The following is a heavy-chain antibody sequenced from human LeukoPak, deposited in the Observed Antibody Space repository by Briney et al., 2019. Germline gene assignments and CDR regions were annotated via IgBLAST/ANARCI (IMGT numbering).Heavy chain of an antibody. CDR1: GFTFSSYW. CDR3: SRSRPKFKDFDY. Sequence: PGGSLRLSCTASGFTFSSYWMSWVRQAPGKGLEWVANIKQDGSEEYYVDSVKGRFTISRDNSKNTLYLQMNSLRAEDTAVYYCSRSRPKFKDFDYWGQGTLVTVSS. CDR2: IKQDGSEE. V-gene: IGHV3-7*01. J-gene: IGHJ4*02.